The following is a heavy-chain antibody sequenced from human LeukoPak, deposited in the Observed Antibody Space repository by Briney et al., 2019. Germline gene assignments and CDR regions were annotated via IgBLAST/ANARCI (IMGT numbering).Heavy chain of an antibody. Sequence: GGSLRLSCTASGFTFGDYAMSWVRQAPGKGLEWVSTISGSGDSTNYADSVKGRFTISRDNSKNTLYLQMSSLRADDTAMYYCAKLIVGARSLFDFRGQGILVTVSS. D-gene: IGHD1-26*01. CDR3: AKLIVGARSLFDF. V-gene: IGHV3-23*01. J-gene: IGHJ4*02. CDR1: GFTFGDYA. CDR2: ISGSGDST.